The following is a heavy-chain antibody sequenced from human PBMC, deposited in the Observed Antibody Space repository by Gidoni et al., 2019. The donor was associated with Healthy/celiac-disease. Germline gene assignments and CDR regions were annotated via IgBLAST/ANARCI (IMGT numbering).Heavy chain of an antibody. V-gene: IGHV3-30*18. J-gene: IGHJ2*01. CDR2: ISYDGSNK. D-gene: IGHD3-16*01. CDR1: GFTFSSYG. CDR3: AKDGGRYFDL. Sequence: QVQLVESGGGVVQPGRSLRLSCAASGFTFSSYGMHWVRQAPGKGLEWVAVISYDGSNKYYADSVKGRFTISRDNSKNTLYLQMNSLRAEDTAVYYCAKDGGRYFDLWGRGTLVTVSS.